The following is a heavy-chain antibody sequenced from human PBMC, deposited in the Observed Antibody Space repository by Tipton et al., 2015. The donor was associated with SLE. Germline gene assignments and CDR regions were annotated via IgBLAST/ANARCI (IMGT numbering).Heavy chain of an antibody. D-gene: IGHD3-3*01. CDR3: ARLSAYYRVFDL. CDR2: SHYSGNT. CDR1: GGSISSGGYY. Sequence: TLSLTCSVSGGSISSGGYYWSWIRQHPGKGLEWIGYSHYSGNTYYNTSLKSRVTISVDTSKNQFSLRVTSVTAADTAVYYCARLSAYYRVFDLWGQGTLVTVSS. V-gene: IGHV4-31*03. J-gene: IGHJ4*02.